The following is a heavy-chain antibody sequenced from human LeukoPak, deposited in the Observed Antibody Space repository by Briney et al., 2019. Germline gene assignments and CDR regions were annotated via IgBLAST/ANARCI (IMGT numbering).Heavy chain of an antibody. CDR2: IHDSGIT. CDR3: ARAQGGVVRGVMFDS. D-gene: IGHD3-10*01. V-gene: IGHV4-59*02. CDR1: APSVSSYY. J-gene: IGHJ4*02. Sequence: SDTLSLTRTLSAPSVSSYYWNSIRHPPGKGLESLGYIHDSGITNYNPPLKSRATPSVDTSKNQFSRRLSSVTAADPAVYYCARAQGGVVRGVMFDSWGQGTLVTVSS.